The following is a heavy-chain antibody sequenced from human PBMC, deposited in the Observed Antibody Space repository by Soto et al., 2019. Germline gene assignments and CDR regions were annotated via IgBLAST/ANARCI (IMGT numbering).Heavy chain of an antibody. D-gene: IGHD1-26*01. V-gene: IGHV4-30-4*01. CDR3: ARPPPVATDV. J-gene: IGHJ6*02. CDR1: GGSISSGDYY. CDR2: IYYSGST. Sequence: QVQLQESGPGLVKPSQTLSLTCTVSGGSISSGDYYWSWIRQPPGKGLEWIGYIYYSGSTYYNPSLKSGFTISQDPPRNLFSLKLPSCTAAQGAGYYGARPPPVATDVWGQGPTFTVPS.